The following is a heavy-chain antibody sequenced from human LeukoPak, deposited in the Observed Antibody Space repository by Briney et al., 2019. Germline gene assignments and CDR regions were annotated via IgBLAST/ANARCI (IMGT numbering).Heavy chain of an antibody. Sequence: PSETLSLTCDVSGGSISRTNWWSWVRQSPGQGLEWIGEISLSGRTNYNPSLQSRVTMSLDESKNQRSLDLAPVTAADTAVYYCSRESGAFSPFGYWGQGTLVTVHS. CDR3: SRESGAFSPFGY. V-gene: IGHV4-4*02. CDR1: GGSISRTNW. D-gene: IGHD1-26*01. J-gene: IGHJ4*02. CDR2: ISLSGRT.